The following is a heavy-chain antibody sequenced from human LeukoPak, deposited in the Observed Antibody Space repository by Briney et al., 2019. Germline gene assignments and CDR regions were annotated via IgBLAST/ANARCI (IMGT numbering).Heavy chain of an antibody. CDR2: IYYTGST. V-gene: IGHV4-59*01. J-gene: IGHJ4*02. CDR3: ARWGSIAVARFDY. D-gene: IGHD6-6*01. CDR1: GGSLSSYY. Sequence: PGTLSLTCTVSGGSLSSYYWSWIRQPPGKGLEWIGYIYYTGSTNYNPSLTSRVNISVDTSKNQCSLNLTSVTAADTAVYYCARWGSIAVARFDYWGQGTLVTVSS.